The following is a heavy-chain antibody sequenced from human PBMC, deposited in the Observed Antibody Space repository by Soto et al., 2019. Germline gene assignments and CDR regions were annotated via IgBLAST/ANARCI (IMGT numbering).Heavy chain of an antibody. CDR2: IYYSGST. CDR1: GGSISGYS. D-gene: IGHD5-12*01. Sequence: SETLSLTCTVSGGSISGYSWSWIRQPPGKGLEWIGYIYYSGSTNNNPSLKSRVTISADTSKNQFSLKLSSVTAADTAVYYCARSSRYETFDYWGQGTLVTVSS. V-gene: IGHV4-59*08. J-gene: IGHJ4*02. CDR3: ARSSRYETFDY.